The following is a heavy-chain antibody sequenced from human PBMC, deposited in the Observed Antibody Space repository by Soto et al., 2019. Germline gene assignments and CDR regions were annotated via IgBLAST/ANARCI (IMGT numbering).Heavy chain of an antibody. CDR2: IDHSGSA. Sequence: QVQLQESGPGLVKPSQTLSLTCTVSAGSIRSGDYYWTWIRQPPGKGLEWIGYIDHSGSAYYNPSLKSRATISIDTSNNQFSLKMTSVTAADTAVYYCAGELRTFDFDHWGQGTLVTVSS. D-gene: IGHD2-21*02. CDR3: AGELRTFDFDH. J-gene: IGHJ4*02. CDR1: AGSIRSGDYY. V-gene: IGHV4-30-4*01.